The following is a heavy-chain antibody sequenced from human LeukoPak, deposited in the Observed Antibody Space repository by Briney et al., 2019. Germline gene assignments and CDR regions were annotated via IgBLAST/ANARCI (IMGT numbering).Heavy chain of an antibody. Sequence: GASVKVSCKASGYTFTSYYMHWVRQAPGQGLEWMGIINPSGGSTSYAQKFQGRVTMTRDMSTSTVYMELSSLRSEDTAVYYCARGHRENVQTGTTLGHGFDPWGQGTLVTVSS. CDR2: INPSGGST. CDR1: GYTFTSYY. CDR3: ARGHRENVQTGTTLGHGFDP. J-gene: IGHJ5*02. V-gene: IGHV1-46*01. D-gene: IGHD1-7*01.